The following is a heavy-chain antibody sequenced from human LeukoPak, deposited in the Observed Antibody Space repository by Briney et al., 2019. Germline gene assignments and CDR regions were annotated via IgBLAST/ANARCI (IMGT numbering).Heavy chain of an antibody. J-gene: IGHJ4*02. Sequence: GGSLRLSCVVSGFSFGDSAMSWVRQAPGKGLEWVSTISSSGGNTYYADSVKGRFTISRDNAKNSLYLQMNSLRAEDAAVYYCARVRYDSGWYDYWGQGAQVIVSS. CDR3: ARVRYDSGWYDY. D-gene: IGHD6-19*01. CDR2: ISSSGGNT. CDR1: GFSFGDSA. V-gene: IGHV3-23*01.